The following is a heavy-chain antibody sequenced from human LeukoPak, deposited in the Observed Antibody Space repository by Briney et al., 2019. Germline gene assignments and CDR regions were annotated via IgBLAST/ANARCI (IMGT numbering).Heavy chain of an antibody. CDR1: GFTFSSYA. D-gene: IGHD3-9*01. Sequence: GGSLRLSCAASGFTFSSYAMSWVRQAPGKGLEWVSAISGSGGSTYYADSVKGRFTISRDNSKNTLYLQINSLRAEDTAVYYCAKDYDKEYYDILTGYSPNVGFDYWGQGTLVTVSS. CDR2: ISGSGGST. V-gene: IGHV3-23*01. J-gene: IGHJ4*02. CDR3: AKDYDKEYYDILTGYSPNVGFDY.